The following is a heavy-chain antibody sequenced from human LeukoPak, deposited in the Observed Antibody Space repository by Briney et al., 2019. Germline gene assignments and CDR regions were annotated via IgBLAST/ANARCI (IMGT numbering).Heavy chain of an antibody. Sequence: GASVKVSCKASGYTFTSYGISSVRRAPGQGLEWMGGISAYNGNTNYAQKLRGRVTMTTDTSTSTAYMELRSLRSDDTAVYYCARDYSGDCSSTSCYTGNWFDPWGQGTLVTVSS. J-gene: IGHJ5*02. CDR3: ARDYSGDCSSTSCYTGNWFDP. V-gene: IGHV1-18*01. CDR2: ISAYNGNT. D-gene: IGHD2-2*02. CDR1: GYTFTSYG.